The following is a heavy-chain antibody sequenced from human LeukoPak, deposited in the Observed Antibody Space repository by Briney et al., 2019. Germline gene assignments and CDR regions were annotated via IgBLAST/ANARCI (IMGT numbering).Heavy chain of an antibody. J-gene: IGHJ4*02. CDR1: GFTFSSYS. CDR2: ISSSSSYI. Sequence: PGGSLRLSCAASGFTFSSYSMNWVRQAPGKGLEWVSSISSSSSYIYYADSVKGRFTISRDNAKNSLYLQMNSLRAEDTAVYYCARDGIGPNYFDYWGRGTLVTVSS. CDR3: ARDGIGPNYFDY. D-gene: IGHD2-15*01. V-gene: IGHV3-21*01.